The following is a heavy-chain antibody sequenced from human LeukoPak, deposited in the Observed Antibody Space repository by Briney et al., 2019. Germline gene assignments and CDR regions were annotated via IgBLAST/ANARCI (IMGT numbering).Heavy chain of an antibody. V-gene: IGHV4-34*01. CDR3: ARGGSVAGMFYYYYGMDV. D-gene: IGHD6-19*01. CDR1: GGSFSGHY. J-gene: IGHJ6*02. Sequence: SETLSLTCAVYGGSFSGHYWSWIRQPPGKGLEWIGEINHSGSTNYNPSLKSRVTISVDTSKNQFSLKLSSVTAADTAVYYCARGGSVAGMFYYYYGMDVWGQGTTVTVSS. CDR2: INHSGST.